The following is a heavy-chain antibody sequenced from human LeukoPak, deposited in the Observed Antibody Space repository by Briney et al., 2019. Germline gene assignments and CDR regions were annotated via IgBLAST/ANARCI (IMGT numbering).Heavy chain of an antibody. CDR2: ISHGGSTK. D-gene: IGHD6-19*01. CDR1: GFRLSTYA. Sequence: PGGSLRLSCAASGFRLSTYAIHWVRQAPGKGLEWVAVISHGGSTKYYSDSVKGRFTISRDNSKNTLYLQMSSLGVDDTAVYYCARPAVAGTEDLQDWGQGTLVTVSP. V-gene: IGHV3-30*04. CDR3: ARPAVAGTEDLQD. J-gene: IGHJ1*01.